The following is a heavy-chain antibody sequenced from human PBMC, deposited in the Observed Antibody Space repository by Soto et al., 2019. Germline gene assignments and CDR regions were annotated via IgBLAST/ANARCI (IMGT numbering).Heavy chain of an antibody. CDR2: ISAYNGNT. J-gene: IGHJ4*02. V-gene: IGHV1-18*04. Sequence: ASVKVSCKASGYTFTSYGISWVRQAPGQGLEWMGWISAYNGNTNYAQKLQGRVTMTTDTSTSTAYMELRSLRSDDTAVYYCARVLDYYDSSGYYDYWGQGTMGTVSA. D-gene: IGHD3-22*01. CDR1: GYTFTSYG. CDR3: ARVLDYYDSSGYYDY.